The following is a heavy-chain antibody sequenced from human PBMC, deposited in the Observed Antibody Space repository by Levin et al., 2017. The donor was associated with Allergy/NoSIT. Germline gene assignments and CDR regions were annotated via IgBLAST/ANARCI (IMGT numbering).Heavy chain of an antibody. J-gene: IGHJ4*02. CDR3: ARDVPDFWSGYSFDY. Sequence: ASVKVSCKASGYTFTSYGISWVRQAPGQGLEWMGWISAYNGNTNYAQKLQGRVTMTTDTSTSTAYMELRSLRSDDTAVYYCARDVPDFWSGYSFDYWGQGTLVTVSS. CDR1: GYTFTSYG. D-gene: IGHD3-3*01. V-gene: IGHV1-18*01. CDR2: ISAYNGNT.